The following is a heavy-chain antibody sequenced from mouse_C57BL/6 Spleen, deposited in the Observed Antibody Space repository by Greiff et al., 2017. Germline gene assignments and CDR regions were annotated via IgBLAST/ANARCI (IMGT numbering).Heavy chain of an antibody. J-gene: IGHJ1*03. D-gene: IGHD1-1*01. Sequence: VQLQQSGAELMQPGASVKLSCKATGYTFTGYWIAWVKQRPGHGLEWIGEILPGSGSPNYNEKFKGKATFTADTASNTAYMQLSSLTTEDSAIYYWARGPTVVAPGYFDVWGTAPTVTVSS. V-gene: IGHV1-9*01. CDR1: GYTFTGYW. CDR3: ARGPTVVAPGYFDV. CDR2: ILPGSGSP.